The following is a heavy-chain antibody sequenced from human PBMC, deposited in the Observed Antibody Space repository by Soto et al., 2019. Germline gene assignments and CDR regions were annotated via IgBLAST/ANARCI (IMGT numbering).Heavy chain of an antibody. Sequence: QVQLVQPGDEVKKPGSSVKVSCKASGGSFSSYAFSWVRQAPGQGLEWMGGIIPSFGTPNYAQRFQGRVTISADESTTTFYMDLRRLRSEDTAVYYCARGSSSTVGPTGWFDPWGQGTLVTVSS. CDR2: IIPSFGTP. D-gene: IGHD1-26*01. CDR3: ARGSSSTVGPTGWFDP. J-gene: IGHJ5*02. CDR1: GGSFSSYA. V-gene: IGHV1-69*01.